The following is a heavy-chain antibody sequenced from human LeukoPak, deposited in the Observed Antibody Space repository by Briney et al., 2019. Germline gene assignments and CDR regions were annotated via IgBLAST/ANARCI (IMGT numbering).Heavy chain of an antibody. CDR1: GYTFTSYG. CDR3: AKGGHIVAVAGITY. Sequence: ASVKVSCKASGYTFTSYGISWVRQAPGQGLEWMGWISAYSGNSNYAQKLQGRVTMTTDTSTSTAYMELRSLRSDDTAVYYCAKGGHIVAVAGITYWGQGTLVTVSS. V-gene: IGHV1-18*01. D-gene: IGHD6-19*01. J-gene: IGHJ4*02. CDR2: ISAYSGNS.